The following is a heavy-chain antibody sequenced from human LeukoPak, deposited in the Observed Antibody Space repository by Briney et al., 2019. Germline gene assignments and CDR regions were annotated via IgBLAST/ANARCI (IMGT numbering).Heavy chain of an antibody. CDR3: ARGDGSVAGPPSGH. Sequence: PGGSLRLSCAASGFTFSSYAMHWVRQAPGKGLEWVAIISYDGSDKYYADSVKGRLTISRDNSKSTLYLQMISLRTEDTAVYYCARGDGSVAGPPSGHWGQGTLVTVSS. D-gene: IGHD6-19*01. CDR1: GFTFSSYA. V-gene: IGHV3-30-3*01. J-gene: IGHJ4*02. CDR2: ISYDGSDK.